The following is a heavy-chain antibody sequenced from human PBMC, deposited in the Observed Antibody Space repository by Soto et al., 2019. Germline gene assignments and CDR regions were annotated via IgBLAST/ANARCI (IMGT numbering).Heavy chain of an antibody. CDR3: AREMGYCISTGCRHYYYYGMDV. D-gene: IGHD2-2*01. CDR2: IYYSGST. J-gene: IGHJ6*02. V-gene: IGHV4-59*01. Sequence: PSETLSLTCTVSGGSISSYYWSWIRQPPGKGLEWIGYIYYSGSTNYNPSLKSRVTISVDTSKNQFSLKLSSVTAADTAVYYCAREMGYCISTGCRHYYYYGMDVWGQGTTVTVS. CDR1: GGSISSYY.